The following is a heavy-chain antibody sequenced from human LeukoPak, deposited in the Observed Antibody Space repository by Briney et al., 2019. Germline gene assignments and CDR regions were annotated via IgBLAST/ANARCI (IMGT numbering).Heavy chain of an antibody. D-gene: IGHD1-26*01. CDR3: ARGWELTAVDYYYMDV. CDR2: TNSGGSST. CDR1: GFTFSNYW. J-gene: IGHJ6*03. V-gene: IGHV3-74*01. Sequence: TGGSLRLSCAASGFTFSNYWMHWVRQAPGKGLVWVSRTNSGGSSTNYADSVKGRLTISRDNAKNTLYLQMNSLRAEDTAVYYCARGWELTAVDYYYMDVWGKGTTVTVSS.